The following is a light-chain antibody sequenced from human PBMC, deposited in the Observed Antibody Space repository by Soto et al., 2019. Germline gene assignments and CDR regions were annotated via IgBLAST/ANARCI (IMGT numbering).Light chain of an antibody. CDR1: QNVGNN. V-gene: IGKV3-15*01. CDR3: QQYGSSGT. J-gene: IGKJ1*01. CDR2: GAS. Sequence: EIVMTQSPATLSVSPGERATLSCRASQNVGNNLVWYQQKPGQAPRLLIYGASTRAAGIPDRFSGSGSGTEFTLTISRLEPEDFAVYYCQQYGSSGTFGQGNKVDIK.